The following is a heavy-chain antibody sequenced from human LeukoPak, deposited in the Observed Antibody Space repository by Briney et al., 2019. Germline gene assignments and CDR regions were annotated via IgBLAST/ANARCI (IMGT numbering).Heavy chain of an antibody. CDR3: ATGYNFFDY. Sequence: GGSLRLSCAASGFTFSSYSMNWVRQAPGKGLEYVSGISESGGKTYHADPVKGRFTISRDNSKNTLYLQMNSLRAEDTAVYYCATGYNFFDYWGQGTLVTVSS. J-gene: IGHJ4*02. V-gene: IGHV3-23*01. CDR2: ISESGGKT. CDR1: GFTFSSYS. D-gene: IGHD5-24*01.